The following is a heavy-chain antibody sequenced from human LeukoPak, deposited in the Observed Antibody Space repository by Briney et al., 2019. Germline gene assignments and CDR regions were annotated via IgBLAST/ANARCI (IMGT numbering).Heavy chain of an antibody. J-gene: IGHJ6*03. CDR3: AREDSRGSSGLDYSFMDV. V-gene: IGHV3-53*01. CDR2: IHSGGKS. D-gene: IGHD3-22*01. CDR1: GLTVRSNY. Sequence: GGSLRLSCAASGLTVRSNYMNWVRQPPGKGMEWVSVIHSGGKSVYADFVKGRFTISRDNSMNTMYLQMNSLTAEDTAVYYCAREDSRGSSGLDYSFMDVWGKGTTVIVSS.